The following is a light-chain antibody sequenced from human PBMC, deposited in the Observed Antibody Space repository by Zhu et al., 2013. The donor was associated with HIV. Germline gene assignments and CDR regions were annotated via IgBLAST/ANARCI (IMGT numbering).Light chain of an antibody. V-gene: IGKV3-15*01. J-gene: IGKJ2*01. CDR1: QSIDSAY. CDR3: QQYDDWPPYT. Sequence: DIVLTQSPGTLSLSPGDRATLSCRASQSIDSAYLAWYQQKPGQAPRLLIYAASTRATGTPARFSGSGSWTEFTLIISSLQSEDFGVYYCQQYDDWPPYTFGPGTKLEI. CDR2: AAS.